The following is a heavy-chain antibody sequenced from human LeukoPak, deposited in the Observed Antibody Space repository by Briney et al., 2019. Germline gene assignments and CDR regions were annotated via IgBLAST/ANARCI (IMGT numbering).Heavy chain of an antibody. D-gene: IGHD3-10*01. CDR1: GGSISTYY. J-gene: IGHJ4*02. V-gene: IGHV4-59*01. CDR2: IYYSGST. CDR3: ARGLSSTMVTG. Sequence: KRSETLSLTCIVSGGSISTYYWSWIRQPPGKGLEWIGYIYYSGSTNYSPSLKSRVTISVDASKNQFSLKLTSVTAADTAVYYCARGLSSTMVTGWGQGTLVTVSS.